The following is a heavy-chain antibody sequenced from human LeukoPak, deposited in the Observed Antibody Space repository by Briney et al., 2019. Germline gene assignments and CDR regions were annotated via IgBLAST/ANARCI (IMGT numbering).Heavy chain of an antibody. V-gene: IGHV1-24*01. CDR2: FDPEDGET. Sequence: ASVKVSCKVSGYTLTELSMHWVRQAPGKGLEWMGGFDPEDGETIYAQKFQGRVTMTRDTSISTAYMELSRLRSDDTAVYYCARDLVDIAAAELGYWGQGTLVTVSS. J-gene: IGHJ4*02. CDR3: ARDLVDIAAAELGY. CDR1: GYTLTELS. D-gene: IGHD6-13*01.